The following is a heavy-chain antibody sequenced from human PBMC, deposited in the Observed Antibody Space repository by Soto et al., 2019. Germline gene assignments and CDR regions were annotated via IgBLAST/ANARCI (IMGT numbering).Heavy chain of an antibody. CDR1: GFTFRSYV. CDR2: TSYDGGDK. J-gene: IGHJ1*01. Sequence: QVQLVESGGGVVQPGTSLRVSCVGSGFTFRSYVIHWVRQAPGKGLEWVALTSYDGGDKYYGDSVRGRFTISRDNSRNTVDLQMDSLRLEDTALYYCARWGTTGGLDVWGHGTLVSVSS. CDR3: ARWGTTGGLDV. V-gene: IGHV3-30*19. D-gene: IGHD3-16*01.